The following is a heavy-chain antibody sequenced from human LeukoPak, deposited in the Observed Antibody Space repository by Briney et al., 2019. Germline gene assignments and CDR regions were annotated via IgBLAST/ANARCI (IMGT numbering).Heavy chain of an antibody. CDR1: GFTFTNYG. Sequence: GGSLRLSCAASGFTFTNYGMHWVRQAPGKGLEWVAVIYYDENNKYYADSVKGRFTISRDNSRNTLYLQMNSLRAEDTAVYYCARVRNSGYPNCFDPWGQGTLVTVSS. CDR2: IYYDENNK. D-gene: IGHD3-22*01. V-gene: IGHV3-33*01. CDR3: ARVRNSGYPNCFDP. J-gene: IGHJ5*02.